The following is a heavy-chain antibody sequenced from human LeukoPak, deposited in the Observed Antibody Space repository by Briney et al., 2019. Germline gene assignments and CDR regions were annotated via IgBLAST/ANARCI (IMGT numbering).Heavy chain of an antibody. CDR1: GFTFSSYA. D-gene: IGHD3-16*01. Sequence: GSLRLSCAASGFTFSSYAMSWVRQPPGKGLEWIGEINHSGSTNYNPSLKSRVTISVDTSKNQFSLKLSSVTAADTAVYYCASEEFTALDYWGQGTLVTVSS. CDR3: ASEEFTALDY. J-gene: IGHJ4*02. CDR2: INHSGST. V-gene: IGHV4-34*01.